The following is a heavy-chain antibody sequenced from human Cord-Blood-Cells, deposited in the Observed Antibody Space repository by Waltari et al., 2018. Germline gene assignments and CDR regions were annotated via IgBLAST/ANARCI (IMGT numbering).Heavy chain of an antibody. V-gene: IGHV1-24*01. CDR2: FDPEDGET. D-gene: IGHD3-10*01. CDR3: ATEGRITMVQGVITAPFQH. CDR1: GYTLTELS. J-gene: IGHJ1*01. Sequence: QAQLVQSGAEVKKPGASVKVSCKVSGYTLTELSMHWVRQAPGKGLEWMGGFDPEDGETIYAQKFQGRVTMTEDTSTDTAYMELSSLRSEDTAVYYCATEGRITMVQGVITAPFQHWGQGTLVTVSS.